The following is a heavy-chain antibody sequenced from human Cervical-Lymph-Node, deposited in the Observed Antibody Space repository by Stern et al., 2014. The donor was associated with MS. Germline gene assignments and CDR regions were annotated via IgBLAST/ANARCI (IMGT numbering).Heavy chain of an antibody. CDR1: GFSLSTSGVN. D-gene: IGHD1-1*01. Sequence: SGPTLVKPTQTLTLTCSFSGFSLSTSGVNVGWFRQPPGKALEWLGFIFWDDDKRYRPPLKTRLTITKHASENQVVLTMTNVDPLDTATYYCAHRRVQSDAWPTTFDYWGPGTLVTVSS. J-gene: IGHJ4*02. CDR3: AHRRVQSDAWPTTFDY. CDR2: IFWDDDK. V-gene: IGHV2-5*02.